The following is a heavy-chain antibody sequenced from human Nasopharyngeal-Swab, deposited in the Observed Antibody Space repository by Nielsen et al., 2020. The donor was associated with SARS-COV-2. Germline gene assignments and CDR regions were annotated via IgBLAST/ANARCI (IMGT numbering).Heavy chain of an antibody. J-gene: IGHJ4*02. D-gene: IGHD3-22*01. CDR2: IGDKDHNYAT. CDR1: GFIFSASA. V-gene: IGHV3-73*01. Sequence: GESLKISCAASGFIFSASAIHWVRQASGKGLEWVGRIGDKDHNYATTYGASVQGRVTISRANSKNTLYLQMNSLRAEATAVYYCAKLDDYYESSGLGDWGQGTLVTVSS. CDR3: AKLDDYYESSGLGD.